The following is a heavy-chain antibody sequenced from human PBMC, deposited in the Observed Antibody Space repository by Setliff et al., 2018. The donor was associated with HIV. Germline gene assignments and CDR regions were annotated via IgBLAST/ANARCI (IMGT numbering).Heavy chain of an antibody. J-gene: IGHJ4*02. CDR1: GASIDRSF. Sequence: PSETLSLTCSVSGASIDRSFWSWIRQPPGKGLEWIGNVYFSGDATYNPSLKSRVTISIQTSRSQFSLTLRSVTAADTATYYCARDLASSYFDFWGQGALVTVSS. CDR2: VYFSGDA. CDR3: ARDLASSYFDF. V-gene: IGHV4-59*01. D-gene: IGHD3-16*01.